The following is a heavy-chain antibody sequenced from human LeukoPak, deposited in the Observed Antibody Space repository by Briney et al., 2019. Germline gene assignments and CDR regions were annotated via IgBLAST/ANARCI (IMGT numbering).Heavy chain of an antibody. J-gene: IGHJ3*02. Sequence: SETLSLTCTVSGGSISSGGYYWSWIRQHPGKGLEWIGYIYYSGSTYYNPPLKSRVTISVDTSKNQFSLKLSSVTAADTAVYYCAREMAGGENPDAFDIWGQGTMVTVSS. V-gene: IGHV4-31*03. CDR2: IYYSGST. CDR3: AREMAGGENPDAFDI. CDR1: GGSISSGGYY. D-gene: IGHD5-24*01.